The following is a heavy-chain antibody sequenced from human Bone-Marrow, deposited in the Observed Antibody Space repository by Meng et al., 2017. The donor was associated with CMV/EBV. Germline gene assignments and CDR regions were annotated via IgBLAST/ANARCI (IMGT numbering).Heavy chain of an antibody. CDR2: IIPILGIA. Sequence: SVKVSCKASGGTFSSYAISWVRQAPGQGLEWMGGIIPILGIANYAQKFQGRVTITADKSTSTAYMELSSLRSEDTAVYYCARGLRATMVRGAMGDYYGMDVWGQGTTVTVDS. J-gene: IGHJ6*01. D-gene: IGHD3-10*01. V-gene: IGHV1-69*10. CDR1: GGTFSSYA. CDR3: ARGLRATMVRGAMGDYYGMDV.